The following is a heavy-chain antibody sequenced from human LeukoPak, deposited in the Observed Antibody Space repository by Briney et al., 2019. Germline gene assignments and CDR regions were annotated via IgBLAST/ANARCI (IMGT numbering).Heavy chain of an antibody. CDR2: IYYSGST. Sequence: PSETLSLTCTVSGGSISSSSYYSGWIRQPPGKGLEWIGSIYYSGSTYYNPSLRSRVTISVDTSKNHFSLKLTSVTATDTAVYYWVRSEGLSLYNYWGQGTLVTVSS. CDR3: VRSEGLSLYNY. V-gene: IGHV4-39*02. J-gene: IGHJ4*02. CDR1: GGSISSSSYY. D-gene: IGHD3-3*01.